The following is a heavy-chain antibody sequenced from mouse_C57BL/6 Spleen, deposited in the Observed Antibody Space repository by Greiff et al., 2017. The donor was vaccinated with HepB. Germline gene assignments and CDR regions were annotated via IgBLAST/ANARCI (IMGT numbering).Heavy chain of an antibody. CDR3: ATNYGSSYLWYFDV. CDR2: ISSGSSTI. J-gene: IGHJ1*03. CDR1: GFTFSDYG. Sequence: EVKLVESGGGLVKPGGSLKLSCAASGFTFSDYGMHWVRQAPEKGLEWVAYISSGSSTIDYADTVKGRFTIARDNAKNTLFLQMSSLRSEDTALYYWATNYGSSYLWYFDVWGTGTTVTVSS. V-gene: IGHV5-17*01. D-gene: IGHD1-1*01.